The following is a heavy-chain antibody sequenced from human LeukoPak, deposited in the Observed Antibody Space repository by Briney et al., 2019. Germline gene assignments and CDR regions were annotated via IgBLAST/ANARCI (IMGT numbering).Heavy chain of an antibody. CDR3: ARGKGYCSGGSCFAYYFDY. J-gene: IGHJ4*02. CDR1: GFTFSSYS. Sequence: PGGSLRLSCAASGFTFSSYSMNWVRQAPGKGLEWVSSISSSSSYIYYADSVKGRFTISRDNAKNSLYLQMNSLRAEDTAVYYCARGKGYCSGGSCFAYYFDYWGQGTLVTVSS. V-gene: IGHV3-21*01. D-gene: IGHD2-15*01. CDR2: ISSSSSYI.